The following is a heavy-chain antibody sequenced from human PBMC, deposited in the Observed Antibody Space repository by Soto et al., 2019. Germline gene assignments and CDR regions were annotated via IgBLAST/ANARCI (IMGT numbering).Heavy chain of an antibody. CDR3: AREEGISDWHTFVY. Sequence: QGQLVQSGAEVKKPGASVKVSCKASGYTFTDYGISWVRQAPGQGLEWMGWISTYNGNTIYAQKIQGRVTMTTDTSTGTAYVELRSLRSDDTSVYYCAREEGISDWHTFVYWGQGTLVTVSS. J-gene: IGHJ4*02. CDR2: ISTYNGNT. V-gene: IGHV1-18*04. CDR1: GYTFTDYG. D-gene: IGHD6-19*01.